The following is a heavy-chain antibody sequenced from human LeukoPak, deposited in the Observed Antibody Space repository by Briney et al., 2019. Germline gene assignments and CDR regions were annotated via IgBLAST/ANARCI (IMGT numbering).Heavy chain of an antibody. CDR2: IIPIFGTA. CDR3: ARSPPNGDYYYGMDV. CDR1: GYTFTSYG. V-gene: IGHV1-69*13. J-gene: IGHJ6*02. D-gene: IGHD4/OR15-4a*01. Sequence: ASVKVSCKASGYTFTSYGISWVRQAPGQGLEWMGGIIPIFGTANYAQKFQGRVTITADESTSTAYMELSSLRSEDTAVYYCARSPPNGDYYYGMDVWGQGTTVTVSS.